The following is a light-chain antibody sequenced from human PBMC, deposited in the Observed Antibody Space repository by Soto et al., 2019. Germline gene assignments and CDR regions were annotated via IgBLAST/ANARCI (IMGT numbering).Light chain of an antibody. Sequence: DIRMTQSPSSLSASVGDRVTITCRASQSISNSLNWYQQKPGKAPKLLIYAASSLQSGVPSRFSGSGSGTDFTLTISSLQPEDFATYYCQQSYNAPRTFGQGTKVEIK. J-gene: IGKJ1*01. CDR1: QSISNS. V-gene: IGKV1-39*01. CDR2: AAS. CDR3: QQSYNAPRT.